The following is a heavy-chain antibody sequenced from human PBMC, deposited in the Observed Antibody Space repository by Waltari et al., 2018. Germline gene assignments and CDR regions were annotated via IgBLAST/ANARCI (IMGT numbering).Heavy chain of an antibody. CDR2: IYTGDNT. CDR1: GLSVSNNY. Sequence: EVQLVESGGNLVQPGGSLILSCAASGLSVSNNYFAWVRQAPGKGLEWVSLIYTGDNTYYADSVKGRFTISKDNSKNALFLQMDTLRPEDTAVYYCARHPLDFWGRGTPVTVSS. J-gene: IGHJ4*02. V-gene: IGHV3-66*02. CDR3: ARHPLDF.